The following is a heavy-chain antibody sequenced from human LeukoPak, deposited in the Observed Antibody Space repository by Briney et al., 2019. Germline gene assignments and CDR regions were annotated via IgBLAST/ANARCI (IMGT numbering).Heavy chain of an antibody. D-gene: IGHD5-24*01. CDR1: GFTFNHYA. CDR2: IWSDGNTQ. CDR3: ARDGDAYNGYTFIDP. J-gene: IGHJ5*02. V-gene: IGHV3-33*01. Sequence: GGSLRLSCAASGFTFNHYAMQWVRQAPGKGLEWVAVIWSDGNTQYYADSVRGRFTVSRDNSKNTLYLQMNSLRAEDTAVYYCARDGDAYNGYTFIDPWGLGTLVTVSS.